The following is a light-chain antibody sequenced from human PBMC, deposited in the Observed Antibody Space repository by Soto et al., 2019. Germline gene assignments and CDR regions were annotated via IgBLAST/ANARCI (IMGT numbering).Light chain of an antibody. J-gene: IGKJ2*01. V-gene: IGKV1-39*01. CDR1: QRIDSY. CDR3: XXXXXAPYT. CDR2: GAS. Sequence: DIQMTQSPSSLSASVGDRVTITCRASQRIDSYLNWYQQKPGTAPKVLIFGASSSQSGVPSRFSGSGSGTDFTLTISSXQXXXXXXXXXXXXXXAPYTFGRGTKLEIQ.